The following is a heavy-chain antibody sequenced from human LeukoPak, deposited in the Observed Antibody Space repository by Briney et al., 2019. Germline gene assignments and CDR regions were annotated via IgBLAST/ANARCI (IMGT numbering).Heavy chain of an antibody. CDR3: ARLRDIVVVPAVPFDY. J-gene: IGHJ4*02. D-gene: IGHD2-2*01. CDR2: IYYSGST. Sequence: PSETLSLTCTVSGGSISSSSYYWGWIRQPPGKGLEWIGSIYYSGSTYYNPSLKSRVTISVDTSKNQFSLKLSSVTAADTAVYYCARLRDIVVVPAVPFDYWGQGTLVTVSS. CDR1: GGSISSSSYY. V-gene: IGHV4-39*01.